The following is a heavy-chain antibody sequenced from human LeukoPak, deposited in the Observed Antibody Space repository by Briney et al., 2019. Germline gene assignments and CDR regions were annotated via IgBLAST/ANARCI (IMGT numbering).Heavy chain of an antibody. CDR1: GGSISSGAYY. CDR3: ARDIDGDYYYGMDV. D-gene: IGHD4-17*01. CDR2: IYYSGST. V-gene: IGHV4-31*03. Sequence: PSETLSLTCTVSGGSISSGAYYWSWIRQHPGKGLEWIGYIYYSGSTYYNPSLKSRVTISVDTSKNQFSLKLSSVTAADTAVYYCARDIDGDYYYGMDVWGQGTTVTVSS. J-gene: IGHJ6*02.